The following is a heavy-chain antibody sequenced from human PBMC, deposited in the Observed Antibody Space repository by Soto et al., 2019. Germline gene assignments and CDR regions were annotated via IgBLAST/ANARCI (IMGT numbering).Heavy chain of an antibody. CDR3: ARVRGPSLMTWYFDF. CDR2: ITGSSSTI. Sequence: GGSLRLSCVTSGFTFSPLSMIWVRQAPGKGLEWISYITGSSSTIYYAASVRGRFTVSRDNAKNSVFLQMNSLRDEDTAVYFCARVRGPSLMTWYFDFCGQGTLVPVSS. CDR1: GFTFSPLS. J-gene: IGHJ4*02. D-gene: IGHD3-16*01. V-gene: IGHV3-48*02.